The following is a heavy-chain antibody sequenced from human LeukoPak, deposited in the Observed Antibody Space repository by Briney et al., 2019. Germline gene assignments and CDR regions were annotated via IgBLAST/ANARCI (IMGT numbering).Heavy chain of an antibody. CDR1: GFTFSNYP. CDR3: AKQDSGTKDY. D-gene: IGHD1-26*01. Sequence: GGSLRLSCAASGFTFSNYPMSWVRQAPGKGLEWVSSVSETGGDVFYAGSVKGRFTVSRDNSKKTVYLQMNSLRGEDTAIYYCAKQDSGTKDYWGQGTLVTVSS. CDR2: VSETGGDV. J-gene: IGHJ4*02. V-gene: IGHV3-23*01.